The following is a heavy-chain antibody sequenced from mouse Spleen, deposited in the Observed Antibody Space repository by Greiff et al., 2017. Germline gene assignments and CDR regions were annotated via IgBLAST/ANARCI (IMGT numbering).Heavy chain of an antibody. D-gene: IGHD2-12*01. CDR1: GYTFTDYY. CDR2: INPNNGGT. J-gene: IGHJ3*01. V-gene: IGHV1-26*01. CDR3: ARAGSYYSYDVDGAWFAY. Sequence: EVQLQQSGPELVKPGASVKISCKASGYTFTDYYMNWVKQSHGKSLEWIGDINPNNGGTSYNQKFKGKATLTVDKSSSTAYMELRSLTSEDSAVYYCARAGSYYSYDVDGAWFAYWGQGTLVTVSA.